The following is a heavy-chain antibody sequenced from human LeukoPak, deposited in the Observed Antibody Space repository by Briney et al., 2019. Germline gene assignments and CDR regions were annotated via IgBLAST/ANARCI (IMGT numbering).Heavy chain of an antibody. Sequence: PGGSLRLSCAASGFTFSGYGMHWVRQAPGKGPEWVTFIRYDGSNHNYADSVKGRFTISRDNFKNTLYLQMNSLRPEDTALYYCAKDLAWGFDYWGQGTLVTVSS. D-gene: IGHD7-27*01. V-gene: IGHV3-30*02. CDR1: GFTFSGYG. CDR3: AKDLAWGFDY. CDR2: IRYDGSNH. J-gene: IGHJ4*02.